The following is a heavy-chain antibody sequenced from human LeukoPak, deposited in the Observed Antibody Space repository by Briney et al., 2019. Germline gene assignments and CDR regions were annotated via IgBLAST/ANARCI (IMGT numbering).Heavy chain of an antibody. V-gene: IGHV1-24*01. CDR3: ANRIAYCGGDCYQNFDY. CDR2: FDPEDGET. Sequence: ASVKVSCKVSGYTLTELSMHWVRQAPGKGLEWMGGFDPEDGETIYAQMFQGRVTMTEDTSTDTAYMELSSLRSEDTAVYYCANRIAYCGGDCYQNFDYWGQGTLVTVSS. J-gene: IGHJ4*02. D-gene: IGHD2-21*02. CDR1: GYTLTELS.